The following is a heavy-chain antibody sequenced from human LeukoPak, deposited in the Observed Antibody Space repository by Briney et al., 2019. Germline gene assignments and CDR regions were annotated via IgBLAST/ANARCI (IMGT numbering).Heavy chain of an antibody. V-gene: IGHV5-51*01. J-gene: IGHJ5*02. CDR2: IYPGDSDT. CDR1: GYSFTSYW. Sequence: GESLKISCKGSGYSFTSYWIGWVRQMPGKGLEWMGIIYPGDSDTRYSPSFQGQVTFSADKSISTAYLQWSSLKASDTAMYYCARHGGASGSYNRWFDPWGQGTLVTVSS. D-gene: IGHD3-10*01. CDR3: ARHGGASGSYNRWFDP.